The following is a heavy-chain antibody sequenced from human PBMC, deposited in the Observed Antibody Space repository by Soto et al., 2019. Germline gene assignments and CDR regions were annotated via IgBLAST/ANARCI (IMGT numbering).Heavy chain of an antibody. V-gene: IGHV1-24*01. CDR1: GYTLTELS. J-gene: IGHJ4*02. CDR3: ATPSRYSYARSFDY. Sequence: ASVKVSCKVSGYTLTELSMHWVRQAPGKGLEWMGGFDPEDGETIYAQKFQGRVTMTEDTPTDTAYMELSSLRSGDTAMYYCATPSRYSYARSFDYWGQGTLVTVSS. CDR2: FDPEDGET. D-gene: IGHD5-18*01.